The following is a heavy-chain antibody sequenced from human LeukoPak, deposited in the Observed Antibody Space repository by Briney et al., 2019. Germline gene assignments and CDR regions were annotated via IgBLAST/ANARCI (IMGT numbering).Heavy chain of an antibody. CDR1: GFTFSSYE. J-gene: IGHJ4*02. CDR3: ARAGSSGWYYFDY. CDR2: ISSSGSTI. D-gene: IGHD6-19*01. Sequence: GGSLRLSCAASGFTFSSYEMNWVRQAPGKGLEWVSYISSSGSTIYYADSVKGRFTISRDNAKNSLYLQMNSLRAEDTAVYYCARAGSSGWYYFDYWGQGTLVTASS. V-gene: IGHV3-48*03.